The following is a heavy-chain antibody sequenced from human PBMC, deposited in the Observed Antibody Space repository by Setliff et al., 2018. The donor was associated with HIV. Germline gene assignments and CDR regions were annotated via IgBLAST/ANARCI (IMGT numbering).Heavy chain of an antibody. J-gene: IGHJ4*02. CDR3: GRSPGDLYGGWNY. Sequence: SETLSLTCTVSGGSFRVYYWTWVRQPPGKGLEWIGNMYYGGSTNSNPSLKSRVTISLDTSENQFSLQLISVTAADTAVYYCGRSPGDLYGGWNYWGQGILVTVSS. D-gene: IGHD3-16*01. V-gene: IGHV4-59*12. CDR1: GGSFRVYY. CDR2: MYYGGST.